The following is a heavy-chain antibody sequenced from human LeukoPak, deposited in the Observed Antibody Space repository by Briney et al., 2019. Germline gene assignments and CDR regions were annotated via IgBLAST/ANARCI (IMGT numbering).Heavy chain of an antibody. Sequence: GGSLRLSCAASGFTVSSNYMSWVRQAPGKGLEWVSVIYSGGSTYYAGSVKGRFTISRDNSKNTLYLQMNSLRAEDTAVYYCASLYGSGKGADYWGQGTLVTVSS. CDR2: IYSGGST. D-gene: IGHD3-10*01. CDR1: GFTVSSNY. V-gene: IGHV3-66*01. J-gene: IGHJ4*02. CDR3: ASLYGSGKGADY.